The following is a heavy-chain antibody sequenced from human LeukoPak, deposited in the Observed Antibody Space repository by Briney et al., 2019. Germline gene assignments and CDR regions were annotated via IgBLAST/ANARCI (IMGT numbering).Heavy chain of an antibody. J-gene: IGHJ5*02. V-gene: IGHV3-23*01. Sequence: GGSLRLSCAASGFTFSSYAMSWVRQAPGKGLEWVSAISGSGGITQHADSVKGRFTISRDNSKSTLYLQMNSLRAEDTAVYYCAKNWNYGDGWFDPWGQGTLVTVSS. CDR1: GFTFSSYA. CDR3: AKNWNYGDGWFDP. CDR2: ISGSGGIT. D-gene: IGHD1-7*01.